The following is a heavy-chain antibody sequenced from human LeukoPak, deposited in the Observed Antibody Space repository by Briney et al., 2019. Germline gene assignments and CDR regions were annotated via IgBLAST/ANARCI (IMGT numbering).Heavy chain of an antibody. CDR1: GFTFSRYS. D-gene: IGHD3-22*01. CDR3: ARDYYDSSGYYYIDY. J-gene: IGHJ4*02. V-gene: IGHV3-48*02. Sequence: GWSLRLSCAASGFTFSRYSMSWVRQAPGKGLEWVSYISSGSSTIYYADSVKGRFTISRDNAKNSLYLQMNSLRDEDTAVYYCARDYYDSSGYYYIDYWGQGTLVTVSS. CDR2: ISSGSSTI.